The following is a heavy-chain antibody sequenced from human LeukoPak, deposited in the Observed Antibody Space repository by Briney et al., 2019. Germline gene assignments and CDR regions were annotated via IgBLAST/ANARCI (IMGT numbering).Heavy chain of an antibody. CDR3: ARAGGSTVSHSDY. J-gene: IGHJ4*02. V-gene: IGHV3-23*01. CDR1: GFTFNNYA. D-gene: IGHD4-17*01. CDR2: TAGSGTSK. Sequence: PGGSLRLSCVASGFTFNNYAMSWVRQAPGRGLEWASSTAGSGTSKDYADSVKGRFTISKDNAKNSLYLQMNSLRAEDTAVYYCARAGGSTVSHSDYWGQGTLVTVSS.